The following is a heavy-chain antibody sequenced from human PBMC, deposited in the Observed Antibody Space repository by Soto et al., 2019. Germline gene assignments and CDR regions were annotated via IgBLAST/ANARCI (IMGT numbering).Heavy chain of an antibody. CDR1: GGSFSGYY. V-gene: IGHV4-34*01. CDR2: INHSGST. J-gene: IGHJ4*02. Sequence: SETLSLTCAVYGGSFSGYYWSWIRQPPGKGLEWIGEINHSGSTNYNPSLKSRVTISVDTCKNQFSLKLSSVTAADTAAYYCVRDRLSSPVWTGYCNFDYWRQGSLVTVSS. CDR3: VRDRLSSPVWTGYCNFDY. D-gene: IGHD3-3*01.